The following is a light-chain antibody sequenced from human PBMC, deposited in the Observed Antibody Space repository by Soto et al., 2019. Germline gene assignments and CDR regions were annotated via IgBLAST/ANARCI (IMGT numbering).Light chain of an antibody. Sequence: SKYAVTLSASVGDRVTITCRASQSISSWLAWYQQKAGKAPKLLIYDASTLESGVPSRFSASGSGTEFTLTISSLHPDDFATYYCQEYNNYWTFGQGTKVDIK. CDR3: QEYNNYWT. J-gene: IGKJ1*01. CDR2: DAS. V-gene: IGKV1-5*01. CDR1: QSISSW.